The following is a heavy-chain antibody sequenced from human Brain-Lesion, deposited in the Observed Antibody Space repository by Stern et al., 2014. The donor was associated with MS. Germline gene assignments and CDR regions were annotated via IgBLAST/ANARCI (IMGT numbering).Heavy chain of an antibody. J-gene: IGHJ6*02. V-gene: IGHV1-2*02. CDR2: INPNTGGT. D-gene: IGHD3-3*01. CDR1: GYIFTGYY. CDR3: ARDQRGITIFGVVTDYYYLGMDV. Sequence: VQLVESGAEVKKPGASVKVSCKTSGYIFTGYYIHWVRQAPGQGLEWMAWINPNTGGTKYAQKFQGRVTMSRDTAISTAYLDLSSLTTDDTAVYYCARDQRGITIFGVVTDYYYLGMDVWGQGTTVTVSS.